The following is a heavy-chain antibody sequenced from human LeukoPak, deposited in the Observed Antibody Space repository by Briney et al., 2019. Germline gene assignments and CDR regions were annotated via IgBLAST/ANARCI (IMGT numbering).Heavy chain of an antibody. CDR3: AGLQSHRPLDY. Sequence: SETLSLTCTVSGGSVSSGNYYWNWLRQPPGKGLEWIGYIYNSGRTNYNPSLKSRVTILVDTSKNQFSLKLSSVIAADTAVYYCAGLQSHRPLDYWGQGTLVTVSS. J-gene: IGHJ4*02. CDR1: GGSVSSGNYY. V-gene: IGHV4-61*01. CDR2: IYNSGRT. D-gene: IGHD2-21*02.